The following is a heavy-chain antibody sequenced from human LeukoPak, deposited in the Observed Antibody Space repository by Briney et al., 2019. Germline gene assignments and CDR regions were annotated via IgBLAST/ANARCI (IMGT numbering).Heavy chain of an antibody. J-gene: IGHJ3*02. Sequence: GASVKVSCKASGYTFTSYGISWVRQAPGQGLEWMGWISAYNGNTNYAQKLQGRVTMTTDTSTSTAYMELRSLRSDDTAVYYCAIVPGYYPRGGYDAFDIWGQGTMVTVSS. D-gene: IGHD3-9*01. CDR1: GYTFTSYG. V-gene: IGHV1-18*01. CDR2: ISAYNGNT. CDR3: AIVPGYYPRGGYDAFDI.